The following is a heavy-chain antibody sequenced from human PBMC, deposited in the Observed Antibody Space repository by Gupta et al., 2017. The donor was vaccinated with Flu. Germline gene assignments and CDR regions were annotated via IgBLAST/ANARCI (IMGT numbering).Heavy chain of an antibody. CDR3: ARAGGTGARLGIPLYYYGMDV. CDR1: GYTFTGYY. D-gene: IGHD2-8*02. J-gene: IGHJ6*02. Sequence: QVQLVQSGAEVKKPGASVKVSCKASGYTFTGYYMHWVRPATGQGLEWMGWINPNSGGTNYAQKFQGWVTMTRDTSISTAYMELSRLRSDDTAVYYCARAGGTGARLGIPLYYYGMDVWGQGTTVTVSS. V-gene: IGHV1-2*04. CDR2: INPNSGGT.